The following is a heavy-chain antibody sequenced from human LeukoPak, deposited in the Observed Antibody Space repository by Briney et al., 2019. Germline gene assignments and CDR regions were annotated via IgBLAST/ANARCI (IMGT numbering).Heavy chain of an antibody. Sequence: GASVKVSCTASGYTFTDYYMHWVRKAPGQGLEWMGRINPNNGGTNYAQRFQDRVTMTRDTSITTAYMELSSLKSDDTAVYYCARACSGGVCYSDNWFDPWGQGTLVTVSS. D-gene: IGHD2-15*01. CDR3: ARACSGGVCYSDNWFDP. CDR1: GYTFTDYY. V-gene: IGHV1-2*06. J-gene: IGHJ5*02. CDR2: INPNNGGT.